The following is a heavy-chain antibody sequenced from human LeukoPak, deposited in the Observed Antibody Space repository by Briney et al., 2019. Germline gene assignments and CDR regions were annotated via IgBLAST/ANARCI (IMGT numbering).Heavy chain of an antibody. CDR1: GGSISSSSYY. J-gene: IGHJ6*02. D-gene: IGHD3-22*01. Sequence: SETLSLTCTVSGGSISSSSYYWGWIRQPPGKGLEWIGSIYYSGSTYYNPSLKSRVTISVDTSKNQFSLKLSSVTAADTAVYYCAGDSVDTYYYDSSGYYYGMDVWGQGTTVTVSS. CDR2: IYYSGST. V-gene: IGHV4-39*07. CDR3: AGDSVDTYYYDSSGYYYGMDV.